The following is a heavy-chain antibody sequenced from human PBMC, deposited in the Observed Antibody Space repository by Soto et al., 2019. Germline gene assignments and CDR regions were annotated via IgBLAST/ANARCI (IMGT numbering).Heavy chain of an antibody. Sequence: QVQLVQSGAEVKKPGSSVKVSCKASGGTFSSYAISWVRQAPGQGLEWMGGIIPIFGTADYAQKFQGRVTSTADESTSTAYMGLSSLRSEDTAVYYCASHCGGDCYSRSPPYYYYGMDVWGQGTTVTVSS. CDR1: GGTFSSYA. CDR2: IIPIFGTA. V-gene: IGHV1-69*12. D-gene: IGHD2-21*02. CDR3: ASHCGGDCYSRSPPYYYYGMDV. J-gene: IGHJ6*02.